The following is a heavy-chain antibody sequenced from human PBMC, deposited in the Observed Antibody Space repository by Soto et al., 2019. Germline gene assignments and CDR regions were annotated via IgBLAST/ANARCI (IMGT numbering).Heavy chain of an antibody. CDR2: ISAYKGDT. J-gene: IGHJ4*02. D-gene: IGHD3-10*01. CDR1: GYTFTNYG. Sequence: APVKVSCKASGYTFTNYGISWVRQAPGQGLEWMGWISAYKGDTNYAQNLRGRVTMTTDPSTNTAYMELRSLRDDDTAVYYCARELDGSGSYYNDYWGPGTMVTVSS. V-gene: IGHV1-18*01. CDR3: ARELDGSGSYYNDY.